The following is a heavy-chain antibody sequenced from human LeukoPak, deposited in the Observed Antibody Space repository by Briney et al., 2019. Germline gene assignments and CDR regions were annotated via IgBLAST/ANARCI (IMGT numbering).Heavy chain of an antibody. V-gene: IGHV4-39*01. CDR1: GGSISSSSYY. J-gene: IGHJ4*02. Sequence: PSETLSLTCTVSGGSISSSSYYWGWIRQPPGEGLEWIGSIYYSGGTYYNPSLKSRVTMSVDTSKNQFSLKLSSVTAADTAVYYCARQVKRLYASDFDYWGQGTLVTVSS. CDR3: ARQVKRLYASDFDY. CDR2: IYYSGGT. D-gene: IGHD2-8*01.